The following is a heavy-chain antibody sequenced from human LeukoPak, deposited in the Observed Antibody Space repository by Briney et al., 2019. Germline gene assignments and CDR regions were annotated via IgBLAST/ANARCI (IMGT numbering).Heavy chain of an antibody. J-gene: IGHJ4*02. CDR3: ARETTTVTRYFDY. D-gene: IGHD4-17*01. CDR2: IYYSGSS. Sequence: PSETLSLTCTVSVGSISSGDYNWSWCGKPPGKGWGWIGYIYYSGSSYYNPSLKSRVTISVDTSKNQFSLKLSSVTAADTAVYYCARETTTVTRYFDYWGQGTLVTVSS. V-gene: IGHV4-30-4*01. CDR1: VGSISSGDYN.